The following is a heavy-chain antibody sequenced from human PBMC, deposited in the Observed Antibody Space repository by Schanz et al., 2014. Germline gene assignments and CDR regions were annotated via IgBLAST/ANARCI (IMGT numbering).Heavy chain of an antibody. CDR1: GFNFRNYG. J-gene: IGHJ4*02. CDR2: ATFDGTKK. V-gene: IGHV3-33*05. D-gene: IGHD3-10*01. CDR3: ARGADGDVHTDY. Sequence: QVQLVESGGGVVQPGRSLRLSCAASGFNFRNYGMHWVRQAPGKGLEWVAGATFDGTKKYYGDSVKGRFTISRDNSNNTLSLQMNSLRDEDTGLYYCARGADGDVHTDYWGQGTLVTVSS.